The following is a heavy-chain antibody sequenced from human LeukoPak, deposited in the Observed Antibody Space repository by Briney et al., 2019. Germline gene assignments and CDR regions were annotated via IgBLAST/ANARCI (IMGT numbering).Heavy chain of an antibody. Sequence: ASVKVSCKASGGTFSSYAISWVRQAPGQGLEWMGGIIPIFGTANYAQKFQGRVTITADKSTSTAYMELSSLRSDDTAVYSCARAPRRASSWYDFWGQGTLVTVSS. CDR1: GGTFSSYA. V-gene: IGHV1-69*06. J-gene: IGHJ4*02. D-gene: IGHD6-13*01. CDR2: IIPIFGTA. CDR3: ARAPRRASSWYDF.